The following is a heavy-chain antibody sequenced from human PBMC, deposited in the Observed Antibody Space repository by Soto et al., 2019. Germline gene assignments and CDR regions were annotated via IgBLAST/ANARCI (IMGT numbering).Heavy chain of an antibody. V-gene: IGHV4-59*01. CDR2: IFYSGST. CDR3: ARDLFGDGYNFRY. Sequence: SDTLSLTCYVSGGSFSSYYCTCILQPPGKGLEWIGYIFYSGSTTYNPSLKSRVTISLDTSKNQFSLKVSSVTAADTAVYYCARDLFGDGYNFRYWGQGTQVTVSS. J-gene: IGHJ4*02. D-gene: IGHD5-12*01. CDR1: GGSFSSYY.